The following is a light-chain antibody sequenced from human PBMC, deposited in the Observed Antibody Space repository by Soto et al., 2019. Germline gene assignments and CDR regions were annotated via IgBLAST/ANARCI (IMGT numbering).Light chain of an antibody. CDR2: EDD. J-gene: IGLJ2*01. Sequence: NFMLTQAQSVSESPGKTITISCTRSSGSIANNYVQWYQQRPGSAPTTVIYEDDLRPSGVPDRFSGSIDSSSNSASLTISVLQTEDEADYYCQSYDSTNHGVFGGGTKLTVL. CDR1: SGSIANNY. V-gene: IGLV6-57*04. CDR3: QSYDSTNHGV.